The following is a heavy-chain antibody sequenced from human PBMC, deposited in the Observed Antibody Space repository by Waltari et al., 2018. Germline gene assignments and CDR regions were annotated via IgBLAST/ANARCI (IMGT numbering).Heavy chain of an antibody. V-gene: IGHV4-39*01. CDR1: GGSISSSRYY. J-gene: IGHJ4*02. CDR3: ARLLSWLVPRDY. D-gene: IGHD6-19*01. Sequence: QLQLQESGPGLVKPSETLSLTCPVPGGSISSSRYYWGWIRPPPGKGLEWIGSIYYSGSTYYNPSLKSRVTISVDTSKNQFSLKLSSVTAADTAVYYCARLLSWLVPRDYWGQGTLVTVSS. CDR2: IYYSGST.